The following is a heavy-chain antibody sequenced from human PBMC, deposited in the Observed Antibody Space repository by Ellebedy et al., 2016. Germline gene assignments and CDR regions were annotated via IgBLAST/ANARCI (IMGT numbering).Heavy chain of an antibody. V-gene: IGHV5-51*01. D-gene: IGHD2-15*01. Sequence: GESLKISCKGSGYSFPSSWIGWVRQKPGKGLECMGILFLGDSDTRSNPSFQGQVTISADKSINTAYLQWTSLKASDTAMYYCARHWVAAGPFDSWGQGTLVTVSS. J-gene: IGHJ4*02. CDR2: LFLGDSDT. CDR3: ARHWVAAGPFDS. CDR1: GYSFPSSW.